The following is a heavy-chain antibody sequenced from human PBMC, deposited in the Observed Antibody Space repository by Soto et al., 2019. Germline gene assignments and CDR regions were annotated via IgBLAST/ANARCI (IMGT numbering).Heavy chain of an antibody. Sequence: PGGSLRLSCAASGFTFSSYSMNWVRQAPGKGLEWVSSISSSSSYIYYADSVKGRFTISRDNAKNSLYLQMNSLRAEDTAVYYCASVRYYDFWSGYFSERSLYWYFDLWGRSXLVTVSS. D-gene: IGHD3-3*01. CDR1: GFTFSSYS. V-gene: IGHV3-21*01. CDR2: ISSSSSYI. CDR3: ASVRYYDFWSGYFSERSLYWYFDL. J-gene: IGHJ2*01.